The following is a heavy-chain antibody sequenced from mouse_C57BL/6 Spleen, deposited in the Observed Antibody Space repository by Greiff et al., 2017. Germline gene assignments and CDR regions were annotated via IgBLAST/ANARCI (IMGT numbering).Heavy chain of an antibody. CDR2: IDPSDSYT. CDR1: GYTFTSYW. V-gene: IGHV1-69*01. CDR3: ARYDYDEAFAY. D-gene: IGHD2-4*01. J-gene: IGHJ3*01. Sequence: VKLQQPGAELVMPGASVKLSCKASGYTFTSYWMHWVKQRPGQGLEWIGEIDPSDSYTNYNQKFKGKSTLTVDKSSSTAYMQLSSLTSEDSAVYYCARYDYDEAFAYWGQGTLVTVSA.